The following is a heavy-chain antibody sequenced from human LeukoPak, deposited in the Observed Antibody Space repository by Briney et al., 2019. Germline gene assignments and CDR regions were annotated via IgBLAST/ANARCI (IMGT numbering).Heavy chain of an antibody. CDR3: ARDLGWLRLNY. Sequence: PGGSLRLSCAASGFTFSSYAMHWVRQAPGKGLEWVAVISYDGSNKYYADSVKGRFTISRDNSKNTLYLQMNSLRAEDTAVYYCARDLGWLRLNYWGQGTLVTVSS. V-gene: IGHV3-30-3*01. D-gene: IGHD5-12*01. J-gene: IGHJ4*02. CDR2: ISYDGSNK. CDR1: GFTFSSYA.